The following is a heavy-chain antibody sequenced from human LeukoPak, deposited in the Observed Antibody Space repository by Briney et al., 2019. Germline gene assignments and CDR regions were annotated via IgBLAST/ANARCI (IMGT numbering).Heavy chain of an antibody. J-gene: IGHJ4*02. CDR3: AGERGYYYDSSGYYLSY. Sequence: SETLSLTCTVSGGSISSYYWSWIRQPPGKGLEWIGYIYYSGSTDYNPSLKSRVTISVDTSKNQFSLKLSSVTAADTAVYYCAGERGYYYDSSGYYLSYWGQGTLVTVSS. V-gene: IGHV4-59*01. D-gene: IGHD3-22*01. CDR1: GGSISSYY. CDR2: IYYSGST.